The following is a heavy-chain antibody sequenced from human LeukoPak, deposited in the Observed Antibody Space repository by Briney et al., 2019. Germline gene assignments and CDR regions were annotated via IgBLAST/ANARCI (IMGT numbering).Heavy chain of an antibody. V-gene: IGHV1-2*06. J-gene: IGHJ3*02. D-gene: IGHD5-24*01. CDR2: INPNSGGT. Sequence: ASVKVSCKASGYTFTGYYMHWVRQAPGQGLEWMGRINPNSGGTNYAQKFQGRVTMTRDTSISTAYMELSRLRSDDTAVYYCARDRGTDHDAFDIWGQGTMVTVSS. CDR3: ARDRGTDHDAFDI. CDR1: GYTFTGYY.